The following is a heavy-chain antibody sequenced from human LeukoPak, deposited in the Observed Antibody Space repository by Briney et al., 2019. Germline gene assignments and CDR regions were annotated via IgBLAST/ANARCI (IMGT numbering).Heavy chain of an antibody. D-gene: IGHD3-10*01. Sequence: SETLSLTCTVSGYSISSGYYWGWIRQPPGKGLEWIGNIYHSGSTYYNPSLKSRVTISVDTSKNQFSLKLSSVTAADTAVYYCARHGTPLRYGSGNYYKGAPFDYWGQGTLVTVSS. CDR2: IYHSGST. V-gene: IGHV4-38-2*02. CDR1: GYSISSGYY. J-gene: IGHJ4*02. CDR3: ARHGTPLRYGSGNYYKGAPFDY.